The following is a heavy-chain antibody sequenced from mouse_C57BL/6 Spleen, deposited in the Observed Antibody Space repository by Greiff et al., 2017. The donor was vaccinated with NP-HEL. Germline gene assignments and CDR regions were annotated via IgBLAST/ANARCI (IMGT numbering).Heavy chain of an antibody. CDR1: GFTFTDYY. CDR2: IRNKANGYTT. Sequence: EVMLVESGGGLVQPGGSLSLSCAASGFTFTDYYMSWVRQPPGKALEWLGFIRNKANGYTTEYSASVKGRFTISRDNSQSILYLQMNALRAEDSATYYCARSRHYYGSSLDYWGQGTTLTVSS. J-gene: IGHJ2*01. V-gene: IGHV7-3*01. D-gene: IGHD1-1*01. CDR3: ARSRHYYGSSLDY.